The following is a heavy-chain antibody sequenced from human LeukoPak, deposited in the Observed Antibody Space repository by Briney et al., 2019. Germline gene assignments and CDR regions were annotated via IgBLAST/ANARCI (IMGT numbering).Heavy chain of an antibody. CDR2: IKQDGSER. D-gene: IGHD2-8*02. Sequence: GGSLRLSCATSGFTFSRHWMTWVRQAPGKGPEWVANIKQDGSERYYVHSVRGRFTISRDNAKNALCLQMNSLRAEDTAVYYCARDGGHSTDLDYWGQGILVTVSS. CDR3: ARDGGHSTDLDY. V-gene: IGHV3-7*01. CDR1: GFTFSRHW. J-gene: IGHJ4*02.